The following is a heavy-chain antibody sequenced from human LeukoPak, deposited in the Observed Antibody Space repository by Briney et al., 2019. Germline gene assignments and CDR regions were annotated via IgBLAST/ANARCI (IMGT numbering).Heavy chain of an antibody. D-gene: IGHD6-19*01. CDR3: ARDLGIAVAGNHWFDP. Sequence: SVKVSCKASGGTFSSYAISWVRQAPGQGLEWMGGIIPIFGTANYAQKFQGRVTITTDESTSTAYMELSSLRSEDTAVYYCARDLGIAVAGNHWFDPWGQGTLVTVSS. CDR2: IIPIFGTA. V-gene: IGHV1-69*05. J-gene: IGHJ5*02. CDR1: GGTFSSYA.